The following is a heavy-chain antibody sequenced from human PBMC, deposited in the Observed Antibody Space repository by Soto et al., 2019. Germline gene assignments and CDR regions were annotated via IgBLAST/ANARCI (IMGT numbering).Heavy chain of an antibody. V-gene: IGHV1-8*01. CDR3: ARQVHTGYSSX. Sequence: ASVKVSCKASGYTFTSYDINWVRQAPGQGLEWVGCINPTSEYTAHAQKFQGSVTLTREISTATAYMELSSLTSEDTAVYFCARQVHTGYSSXWGPVTQVTVSX. CDR2: INPTSEYT. CDR1: GYTFTSYD. D-gene: IGHD2-15*01. J-gene: IGHJ4*02.